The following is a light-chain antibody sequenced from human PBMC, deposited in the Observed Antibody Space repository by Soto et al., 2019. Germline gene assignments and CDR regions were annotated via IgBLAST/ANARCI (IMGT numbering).Light chain of an antibody. Sequence: EVVMTQSPTTLSVFSGGRATLSLRASQSVSSTLAWYQQKPGQAPRLLISGASSRATGIPDRFSGSGSGTDFTLTISRLESDDFALYYCQQYAEGTPITFGQGTRLEIK. J-gene: IGKJ5*01. CDR2: GAS. CDR3: QQYAEGTPIT. CDR1: QSVSST. V-gene: IGKV3D-15*01.